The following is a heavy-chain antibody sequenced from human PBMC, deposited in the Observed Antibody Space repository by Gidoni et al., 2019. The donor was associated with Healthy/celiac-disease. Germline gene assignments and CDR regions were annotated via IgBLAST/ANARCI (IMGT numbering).Heavy chain of an antibody. CDR2: ISYDGSNK. Sequence: QVQLVESGGGVVQPGRSLRLSCAASGFPFSSYAMHWVRQAPGKGLEWVAVISYDGSNKYYADAVKGRFTISRDNSKNTLYLQMNSLRAEDTAVYYCARERSGDDFWSGSMGGQGTLVTVSS. CDR1: GFPFSSYA. CDR3: ARERSGDDFWSGSM. V-gene: IGHV3-30-3*01. J-gene: IGHJ4*02. D-gene: IGHD3-3*01.